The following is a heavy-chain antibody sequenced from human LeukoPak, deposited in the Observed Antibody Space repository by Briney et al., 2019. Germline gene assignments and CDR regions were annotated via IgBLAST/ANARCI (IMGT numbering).Heavy chain of an antibody. D-gene: IGHD3/OR15-3a*01. CDR3: ARLDQLTFDYWYFDL. Sequence: PSETLSLTCAVSDGSLSGYYWSWIRQPPGKGLEWIGEITRSGTTNYSPSLSSRVTISRDTSRSQVSLLLNSVTAADTAIYYCARLDQLTFDYWYFDLWGRGTLVTVSS. J-gene: IGHJ2*01. CDR1: DGSLSGYY. V-gene: IGHV4-34*01. CDR2: ITRSGTT.